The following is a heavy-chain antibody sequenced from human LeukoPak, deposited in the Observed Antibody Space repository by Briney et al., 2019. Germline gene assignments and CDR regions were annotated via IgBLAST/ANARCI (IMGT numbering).Heavy chain of an antibody. J-gene: IGHJ4*02. CDR3: ARSRSGSYPYYFDY. D-gene: IGHD3-10*01. V-gene: IGHV4-30-2*01. CDR2: IYHSGST. CDR1: GGSISSGGYS. Sequence: PSQTLSLTCAVSGGSISSGGYSWSWIRQPPGKGLEWIGYIYHSGSTYYNPSLKSRVTISVDRSKNQFSLKLSSVTAADTAAYYCARSRSGSYPYYFDYWGQGTLVTVSS.